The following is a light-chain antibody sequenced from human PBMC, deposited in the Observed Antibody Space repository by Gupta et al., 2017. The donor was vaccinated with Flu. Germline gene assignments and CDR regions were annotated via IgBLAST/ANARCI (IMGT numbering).Light chain of an antibody. J-gene: IGKJ1*01. Sequence: EIVMTQSPATLSVSPGERATLSCRASQSVSSNLAWYQQKPGQAPRLLIYGASTRATGIPARFSGSGYGTEFTLTISSRQSEDFAVYYCQQDKNWPVWTFGQGTKVEIK. CDR3: QQDKNWPVWT. V-gene: IGKV3-15*01. CDR1: QSVSSN. CDR2: GAS.